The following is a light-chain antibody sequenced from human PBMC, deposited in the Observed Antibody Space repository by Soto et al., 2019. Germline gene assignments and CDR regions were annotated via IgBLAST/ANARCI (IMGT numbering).Light chain of an antibody. CDR3: QQANTYPVT. Sequence: DVQMTQSPSVVSASVGDRVTIASRASQGISRYLAWYQQIQGKAPKILILDASTLQSGVPLRFSGSGSGTYFTLTISRLQPEDSATYFCQQANTYPVTFGQGTRLEIK. CDR2: DAS. CDR1: QGISRY. V-gene: IGKV1-12*01. J-gene: IGKJ5*01.